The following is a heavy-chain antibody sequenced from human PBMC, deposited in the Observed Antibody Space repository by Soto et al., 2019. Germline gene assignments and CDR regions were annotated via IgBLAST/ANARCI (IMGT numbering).Heavy chain of an antibody. Sequence: PSETLSLTCSASSGSIDHVYLCSWVRQSPGKGLEWIGETSHDGVTNYNPSLEGRVTISIDKSKNQFYLDLNSVTAADTAMYYCARNGDCTRSGCIVGWCAPWGPGSLVTVSS. V-gene: IGHV4-4*02. D-gene: IGHD2-8*01. CDR3: ARNGDCTRSGCIVGWCAP. CDR1: SGSIDHVYL. J-gene: IGHJ5*02. CDR2: TSHDGVT.